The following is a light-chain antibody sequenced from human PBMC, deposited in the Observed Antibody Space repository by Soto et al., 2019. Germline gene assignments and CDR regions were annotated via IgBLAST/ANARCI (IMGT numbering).Light chain of an antibody. CDR3: QQYGSSPYT. CDR2: GAS. V-gene: IGKV3-20*01. J-gene: IGKJ2*01. Sequence: EIVLTQSPGTLSLSPGERATLSCRASQSVSSSYLAWYQQKPGQAPRLLIYGASSRATSIPDRFSGSGSGPDFTLTISRLEPEDFAVYYCQQYGSSPYTFGQGTKLEIK. CDR1: QSVSSSY.